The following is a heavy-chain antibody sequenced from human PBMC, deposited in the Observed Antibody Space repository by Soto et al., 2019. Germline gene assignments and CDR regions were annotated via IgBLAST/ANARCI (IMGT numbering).Heavy chain of an antibody. J-gene: IGHJ4*02. V-gene: IGHV1-18*04. Sequence: QVQLVQSGAEVKKPGASVKVSCKASGYTFTSYGISWVRQAPGQGLEWMGWISAYNGNTNYAQKLQGRVTMTTDTSTSTAYMELRCLRSDDTAVYYCARAALRYFDGLHSFDYWGQGTLVTVSS. CDR1: GYTFTSYG. D-gene: IGHD3-9*01. CDR3: ARAALRYFDGLHSFDY. CDR2: ISAYNGNT.